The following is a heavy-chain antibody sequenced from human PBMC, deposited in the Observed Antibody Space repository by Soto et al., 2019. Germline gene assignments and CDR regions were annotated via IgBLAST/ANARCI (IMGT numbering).Heavy chain of an antibody. CDR2: IKSKTDGGTT. D-gene: IGHD6-13*01. CDR1: GFTFSNAW. V-gene: IGHV3-15*01. CDR3: ARVHVGGPAAGTRGMDV. Sequence: GGSLRLSCAASGFTFSNAWMSWVRQAPGKGLEWVGRIKSKTDGGTTDYAAPVKGRFTISRDNAKNSLYLQMNSLRDEDTAVYYCARVHVGGPAAGTRGMDVWGQGTTVTVSS. J-gene: IGHJ6*02.